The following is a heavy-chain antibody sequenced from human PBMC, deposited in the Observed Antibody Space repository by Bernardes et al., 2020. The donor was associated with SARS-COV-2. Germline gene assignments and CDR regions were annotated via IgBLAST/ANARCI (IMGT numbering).Heavy chain of an antibody. J-gene: IGHJ4*01. Sequence: GGSLRLSCVASGFTFSSHGMHWFRQAPGKGLEWVAAISYAGSNKYYADSVKGRFTISRDNSKNTLYLQMNSLRAEDTAVYYCAKDFWSGGYCPGDYLCQGTLVTVAS. D-gene: IGHD1-26*01. CDR2: ISYAGSNK. CDR1: GFTFSSHG. CDR3: AKDFWSGGYCPGDY. V-gene: IGHV3-30*18.